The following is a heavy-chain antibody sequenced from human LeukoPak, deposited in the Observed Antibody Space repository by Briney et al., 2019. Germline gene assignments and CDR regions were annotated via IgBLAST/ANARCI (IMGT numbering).Heavy chain of an antibody. J-gene: IGHJ4*02. V-gene: IGHV3-23*01. CDR3: ARVGVPAAINY. D-gene: IGHD2-2*01. Sequence: GGSLRLSCAASGFTFSSYAMSWVRQAPGKGLEWVSAISGSGGSTYYADSVKGRFTISRDNAKNSLYLQMNSLRAEDTAVYYCARVGVPAAINYWGQGTLVTVFS. CDR1: GFTFSSYA. CDR2: ISGSGGST.